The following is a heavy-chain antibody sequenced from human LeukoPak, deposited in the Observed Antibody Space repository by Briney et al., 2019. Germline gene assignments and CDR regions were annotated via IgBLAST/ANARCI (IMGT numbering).Heavy chain of an antibody. CDR1: GFTFSSYE. V-gene: IGHV3-48*03. Sequence: TGGSLRLSCAASGFTFSSYEMNWVRQAPGKGLEWVSYISSSGSTIYYSDSVKGRFTISRDNAKSSLYLQMNSLRAEDTAVYYCAKDESSSTHYYFDYWGQGTLVTVSS. J-gene: IGHJ4*02. CDR2: ISSSGSTI. CDR3: AKDESSSTHYYFDY. D-gene: IGHD6-6*01.